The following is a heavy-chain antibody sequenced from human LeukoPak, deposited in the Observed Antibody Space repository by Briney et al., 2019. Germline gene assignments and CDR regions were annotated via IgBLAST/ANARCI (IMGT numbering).Heavy chain of an antibody. V-gene: IGHV3-48*01. D-gene: IGHD6-19*01. CDR3: ARRIGQLLGRMNWYFDL. CDR1: GFTFSSYS. CDR2: ISSSSSTI. J-gene: IGHJ2*01. Sequence: PGWSLRLSCAASGFTFSSYSMNWVRQAPGKGLEWVSYISSSSSTIYYADSVKGRFTISRDNAKNSLYLQMNSLRAEDTAVYYCARRIGQLLGRMNWYFDLWGRGTLVTVSS.